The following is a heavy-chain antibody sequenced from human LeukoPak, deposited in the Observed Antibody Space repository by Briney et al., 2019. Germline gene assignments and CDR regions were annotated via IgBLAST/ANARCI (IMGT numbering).Heavy chain of an antibody. V-gene: IGHV1-2*02. D-gene: IGHD3-10*01. Sequence: ASVNVPCNASGYTLTDYYVQWVRQAPGQGLEWMGWINPNSGGTNYAQKFQGRVTMTRDTSISTAYMELSRLRSDDTAVYYAARLKAGTIQAHNYDGSGRPSTWFDPWGRRTLVTVSS. J-gene: IGHJ5*02. CDR3: ARLKAGTIQAHNYDGSGRPSTWFDP. CDR1: GYTLTDYY. CDR2: INPNSGGT.